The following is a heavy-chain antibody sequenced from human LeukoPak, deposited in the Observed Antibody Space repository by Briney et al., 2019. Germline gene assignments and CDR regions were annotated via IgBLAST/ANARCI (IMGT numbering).Heavy chain of an antibody. D-gene: IGHD3-10*01. CDR2: IHYTGST. CDR1: GSYISSGYY. CDR3: ARGGYYGSGNDFRFDP. J-gene: IGHJ5*02. V-gene: IGHV4-61*08. Sequence: PSETLSLTCSVSGSYISSGYYWAWIRQPPGKGLECIGYIHYTGSTNYNPSLKSRVTISVDTSKNQFSLKLSSVTAADTAIYYCARGGYYGSGNDFRFDPWGQGTLVTVSS.